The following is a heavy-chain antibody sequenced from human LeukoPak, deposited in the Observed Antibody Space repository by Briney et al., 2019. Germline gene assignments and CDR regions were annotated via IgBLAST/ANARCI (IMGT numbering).Heavy chain of an antibody. CDR3: ASHSSGLYYFDY. V-gene: IGHV4-59*01. J-gene: IGHJ4*02. Sequence: SETLSLTCTVSGGSISSYYWSWIRQPPGKGLEWIGYIYYSGSTNYNPPLKSRVTISVDTSKNQFSLKLSSVTAADTAVYYCASHSSGLYYFDYWGQGTLVTVSS. D-gene: IGHD3-22*01. CDR1: GGSISSYY. CDR2: IYYSGST.